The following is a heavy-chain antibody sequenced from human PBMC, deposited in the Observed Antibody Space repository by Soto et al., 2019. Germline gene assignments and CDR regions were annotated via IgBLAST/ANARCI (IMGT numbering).Heavy chain of an antibody. D-gene: IGHD6-19*01. CDR2: IYHSGST. J-gene: IGHJ5*02. V-gene: IGHV4-4*02. CDR1: GGSISSSNW. Sequence: PSETLSLTCAVSGGSISSSNWWSWVRQPPGKGLEWIGEIYHSGSTNYNPSLKSRVTISVDKSKNQFSLKLSSVTAADTAVYYCARVAVAGRESRFDPWGQGTLVTAPQ. CDR3: ARVAVAGRESRFDP.